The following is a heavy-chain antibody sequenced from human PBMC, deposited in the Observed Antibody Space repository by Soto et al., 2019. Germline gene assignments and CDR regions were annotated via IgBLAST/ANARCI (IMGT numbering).Heavy chain of an antibody. J-gene: IGHJ4*02. D-gene: IGHD6-6*01. CDR1: GFTFSSYA. CDR3: AKDLILLYSSSDFDY. V-gene: IGHV3-23*01. CDR2: ISGSGGST. Sequence: EVQLLESGGGLVQPGGSLRLSCAASGFTFSSYAMSWVRQAPGKGLEWVSAISGSGGSTYYADSVKGRFTISRDNSKNTPYLQMNSLRAEDTAVYYCAKDLILLYSSSDFDYWGQGTLVTVSS.